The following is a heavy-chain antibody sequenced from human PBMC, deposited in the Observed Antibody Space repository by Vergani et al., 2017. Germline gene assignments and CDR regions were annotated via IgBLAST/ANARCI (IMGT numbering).Heavy chain of an antibody. CDR2: IIPIFGTA. V-gene: IGHV1-69*13. CDR3: ARVEMATITRVYCYYVMDV. CDR1: GGTFSSYA. D-gene: IGHD5-24*01. J-gene: IGHJ6*02. Sequence: QVQLVQSGAEVKKPGSSVKVSCKASGGTFSSYAISWVRQAPGQGLEWMGRIIPIFGTANYAQKFQGRVTITADESTSTAYMELSSLRSEDTAVYYCARVEMATITRVYCYYVMDVWGQGTTVTVSS.